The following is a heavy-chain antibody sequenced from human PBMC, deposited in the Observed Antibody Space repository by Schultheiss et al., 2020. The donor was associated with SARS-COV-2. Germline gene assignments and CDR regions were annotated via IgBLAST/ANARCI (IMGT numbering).Heavy chain of an antibody. J-gene: IGHJ4*02. CDR3: ARTTVAPPDY. CDR2: IYYSGST. CDR1: GGSISSSSYY. V-gene: IGHV4-61*05. Sequence: SQTLSLTCTVSGGSISSSSYYWGWIRQPPVKGLEWIGYIYYSGSTNYNPSLKSRVTISVDTSKNQFSLKLSSVTAADTAVYYCARTTVAPPDYWGQGTLVTVSS. D-gene: IGHD4-23*01.